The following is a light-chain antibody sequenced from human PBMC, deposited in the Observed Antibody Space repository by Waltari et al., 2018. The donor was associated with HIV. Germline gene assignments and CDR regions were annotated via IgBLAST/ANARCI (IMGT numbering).Light chain of an antibody. J-gene: IGKJ1*01. CDR3: QQYGGSRWT. V-gene: IGKV3-20*01. CDR1: QSVSSSH. CDR2: GAS. Sequence: EIILTQSPGTLSLSPGERATLSCRASQSVSSSHLAWYQQKLGQAPRLLIYGASSRATCIPDRFSGSGSGTDFILTISGLEPEDFAVYYCQQYGGSRWTFGQGTKVEIK.